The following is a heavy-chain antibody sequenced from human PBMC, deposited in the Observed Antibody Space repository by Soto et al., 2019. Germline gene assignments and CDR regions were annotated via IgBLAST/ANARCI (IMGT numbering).Heavy chain of an antibody. V-gene: IGHV1-2*02. Sequence: ASVKVSCKASGYTFTGYYMHWVRQAPGQGLEWMGWINPNSGGTNYAQKFQGRVTMTRDTSISTAYMELSRLRSDDTAVYYCARGENYDFWSGYSYYYGMDVWGQVTTVTVSS. CDR1: GYTFTGYY. J-gene: IGHJ6*02. CDR2: INPNSGGT. D-gene: IGHD3-3*01. CDR3: ARGENYDFWSGYSYYYGMDV.